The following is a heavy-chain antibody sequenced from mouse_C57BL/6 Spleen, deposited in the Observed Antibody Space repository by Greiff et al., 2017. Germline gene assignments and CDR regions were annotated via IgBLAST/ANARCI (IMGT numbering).Heavy chain of an antibody. J-gene: IGHJ1*03. CDR1: GYTFTSSW. CDR3: ARRYFDV. V-gene: IGHV1-69*01. CDR2: IDPSDSYT. Sequence: VQLQQPGAELVMPGASVKLSCKASGYTFTSSWMHWVKQRPGQGLEWIGEIDPSDSYTNYNQKFKGKSTLTVDKSSSTAYMQLSSLTSEDSAVYYCARRYFDVWGTGTTVTVSS.